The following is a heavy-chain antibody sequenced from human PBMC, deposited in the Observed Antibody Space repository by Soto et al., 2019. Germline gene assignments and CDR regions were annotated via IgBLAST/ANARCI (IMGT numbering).Heavy chain of an antibody. V-gene: IGHV4-59*01. CDR3: ARVAVTMVRGVLNWFDP. D-gene: IGHD3-10*01. Sequence: SETLSLTCTVSGGSISSYYWSWIRQPPGKGLEWIGYIYHSGSTNYNPSLKSRVTISVDTSKNQFSLKLSSVTAADTAVYYCARVAVTMVRGVLNWFDPWGQGTLVTVSS. CDR1: GGSISSYY. J-gene: IGHJ5*02. CDR2: IYHSGST.